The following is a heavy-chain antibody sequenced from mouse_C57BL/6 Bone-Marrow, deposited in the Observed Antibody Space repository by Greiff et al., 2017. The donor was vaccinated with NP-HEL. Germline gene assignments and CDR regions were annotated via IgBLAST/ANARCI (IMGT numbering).Heavy chain of an antibody. D-gene: IGHD1-1*01. CDR1: GYTFTSYW. Sequence: QVQLQQPGAELVMPGASVKLSCKASGYTFTSYWMHWVKQRPGQGLEWIGEIDPSDSYTNYNQKFKGKSTLTVDKSSSTAYMELSSLTSEDSAVYYCARWGTTLIAFYYYAMDDWGQGTSVTVSS. J-gene: IGHJ4*01. CDR3: ARWGTTLIAFYYYAMDD. CDR2: IDPSDSYT. V-gene: IGHV1-69*01.